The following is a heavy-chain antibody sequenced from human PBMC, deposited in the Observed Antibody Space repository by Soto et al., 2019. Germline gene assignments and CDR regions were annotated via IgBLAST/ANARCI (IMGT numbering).Heavy chain of an antibody. J-gene: IGHJ6*03. V-gene: IGHV4-39*01. Sequence: QLQLQESGPGLVKPSETLSLTCTVSGGSISSSSYYWGWIRQPPGKGLEWIGSIYYSGSTYYNPSLKSRVTISVDTSKHQFALKLSSVTAADTAVYYCARAYGSGSYSWYYYYYMDVWGKGTTVTVSS. CDR2: IYYSGST. CDR1: GGSISSSSYY. CDR3: ARAYGSGSYSWYYYYYMDV. D-gene: IGHD3-10*01.